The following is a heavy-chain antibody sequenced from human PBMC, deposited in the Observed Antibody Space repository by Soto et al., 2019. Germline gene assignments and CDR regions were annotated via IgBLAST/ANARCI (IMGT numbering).Heavy chain of an antibody. CDR2: IQYSGST. CDR3: ARDFNDFGNYEPYGMDV. Sequence: SETLSLTCTVSGGSITAYYWTWIRQPPGKGLERIGYIQYSGSTKYSPSLKSRVTISLDTSKNQFSLKLNSVTAADTAVYYCARDFNDFGNYEPYGMDVWGQGTTVTVSS. D-gene: IGHD4-17*01. V-gene: IGHV4-59*01. J-gene: IGHJ6*02. CDR1: GGSITAYY.